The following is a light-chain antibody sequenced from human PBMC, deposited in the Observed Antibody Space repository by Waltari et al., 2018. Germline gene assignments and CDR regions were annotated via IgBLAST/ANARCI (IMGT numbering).Light chain of an antibody. J-gene: IGKJ1*01. CDR3: QKYGTSPVT. V-gene: IGKV3-20*01. Sequence: EIVLTQSPGTLSLSPGERATLSCRASQSVSRTLAWYQQKPGQAPRHLIYDASIRASGIPDRFSGSGSGTDFSLTISRLEPEDFAVYYCQKYGTSPVTFGQGTKVEVK. CDR2: DAS. CDR1: QSVSRT.